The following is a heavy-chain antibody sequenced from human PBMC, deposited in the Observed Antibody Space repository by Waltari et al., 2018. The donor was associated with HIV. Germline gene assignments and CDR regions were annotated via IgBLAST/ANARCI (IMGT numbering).Heavy chain of an antibody. V-gene: IGHV4-59*01. CDR1: GGSITSYY. Sequence: QVELQESGPGLVKPSETLSLTCTVSGGSITSYYWSWIRQSQGLGLERIRHIYYSGRTTSNPSLNGRIIMSLDTSKNHISLNLRSLSAADTAVYYCARDLVVAAAEGFDPWGQGILVTVSS. CDR3: ARDLVVAAAEGFDP. CDR2: IYYSGRT. J-gene: IGHJ5*02. D-gene: IGHD2-15*01.